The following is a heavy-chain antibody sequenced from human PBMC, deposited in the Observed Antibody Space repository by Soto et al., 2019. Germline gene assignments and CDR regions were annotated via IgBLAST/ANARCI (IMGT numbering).Heavy chain of an antibody. V-gene: IGHV3-73*01. CDR1: GFTFSGSA. CDR2: IRSKANSYAT. CDR3: TRRGGDSGYRGNYYYYGMDV. J-gene: IGHJ6*02. D-gene: IGHD2-21*02. Sequence: GGSLRLSCAASGFTFSGSAMHWVRQASGKGLEWVGRIRSKANSYATADAASVKGRFTISRDDSKNTAYLQMNSLKTEDTAVYYCTRRGGDSGYRGNYYYYGMDVWGQGTTVTVSS.